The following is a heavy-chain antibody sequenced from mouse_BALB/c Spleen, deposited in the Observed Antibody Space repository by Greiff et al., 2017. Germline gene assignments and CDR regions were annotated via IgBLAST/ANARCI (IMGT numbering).Heavy chain of an antibody. CDR2: ISSGGSYT. CDR1: GFTFSSYG. CDR3: ARQYYGNYDYFDY. J-gene: IGHJ2*01. Sequence: EVQGVESGGGLVQPGGSRKLSCAASGFTFSSYGMSWVRQTPDKRLEWVATISSGGSYTYYPDSVKGRFTISRDNAKNTLYLQMSSLKSEDTAMYYCARQYYGNYDYFDYWGQGTTLTVSS. V-gene: IGHV5-6*01. D-gene: IGHD2-1*01.